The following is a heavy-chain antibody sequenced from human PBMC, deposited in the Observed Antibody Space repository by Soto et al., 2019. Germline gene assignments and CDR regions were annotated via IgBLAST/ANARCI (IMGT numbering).Heavy chain of an antibody. CDR1: GFTFSSYW. D-gene: IGHD6-19*01. CDR2: IKQDGSEK. J-gene: IGHJ6*03. Sequence: PGGSLRLSCAASGFTFSSYWMSWVRQAPGKGLEWVANIKQDGSEKYYVDSVKGRFTISRDNAKNSLYLQMNSLRAEDTAVYYCARDRGIAVAYYYYYMDVWGKGTTVTVSS. V-gene: IGHV3-7*01. CDR3: ARDRGIAVAYYYYYMDV.